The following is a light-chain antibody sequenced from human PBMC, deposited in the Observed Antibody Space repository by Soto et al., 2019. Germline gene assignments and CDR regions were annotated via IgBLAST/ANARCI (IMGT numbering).Light chain of an antibody. V-gene: IGKV3-20*01. CDR2: GAS. J-gene: IGKJ4*01. CDR1: QSVSSSY. Sequence: EVMLTQSPCTLSLSTGERATLSCRASQSVSSSYLAWYQQKPGQAPRLLIYGASSRATGIPDRFSGSGSGTDFTLTISRLEPEDFAVYYCQQYGSSQLTFGGGTKVDIK. CDR3: QQYGSSQLT.